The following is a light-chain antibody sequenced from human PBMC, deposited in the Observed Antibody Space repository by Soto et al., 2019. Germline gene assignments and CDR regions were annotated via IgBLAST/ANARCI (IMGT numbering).Light chain of an antibody. Sequence: QSVLTQPPSVSGAPGQRVTISCTGSSSNIGAGYDVHWYQQLPGTAPKLLLYGNSNRPSGVPDRFSGSTSGTSASLAITGLQDDDEADYYCQSYDSSLSALFGGGTKLTVL. CDR1: SSNIGAGYD. CDR3: QSYDSSLSAL. CDR2: GNS. J-gene: IGLJ3*02. V-gene: IGLV1-40*01.